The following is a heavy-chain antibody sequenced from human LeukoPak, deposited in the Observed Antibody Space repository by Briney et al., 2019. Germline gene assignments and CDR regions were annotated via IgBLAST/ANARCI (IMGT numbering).Heavy chain of an antibody. V-gene: IGHV4-38-2*02. D-gene: IGHD5-18*01. CDR1: GYSISSGYY. Sequence: PSETLSLTCTVSGYSISSGYYWGWIRQPPEKGLEWIGSIYHSGSTYYSPSLKSRVTISVDTSKNQLSLKLSSVTAADTAVYYCARDVGRYTYGYRPTELYWYFDLWGRGTRVTVSS. CDR2: IYHSGST. CDR3: ARDVGRYTYGYRPTELYWYFDL. J-gene: IGHJ2*01.